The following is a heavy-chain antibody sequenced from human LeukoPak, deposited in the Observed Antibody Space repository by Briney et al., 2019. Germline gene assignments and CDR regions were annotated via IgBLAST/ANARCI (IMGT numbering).Heavy chain of an antibody. D-gene: IGHD5-18*01. CDR2: INPSGGST. CDR3: AREQSYVDTASLDY. V-gene: IGHV1-46*01. J-gene: IGHJ4*02. CDR1: GYNFISYY. Sequence: ASVKVSCKASGYNFISYYMHWVRQAPGQGLEWMGIINPSGGSTSYAQKFQDRVTMTRDTSTITVYMELSSLRSEDTSVYYCAREQSYVDTASLDYWGQGTLVTVSS.